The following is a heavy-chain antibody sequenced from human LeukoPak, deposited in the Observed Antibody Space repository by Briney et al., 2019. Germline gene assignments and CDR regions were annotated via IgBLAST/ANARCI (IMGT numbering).Heavy chain of an antibody. V-gene: IGHV3-21*04. CDR3: ARHHYDYVWGSYRYTDY. CDR2: ISSSSSYI. CDR1: GFTFSSYS. J-gene: IGHJ4*02. Sequence: GGSLRLSCAASGFTFSSYSMNWVRQAPGKGLEWVSSISSSSSYIYYADSVKGRFTISRDNAKNSLYLQMNSLRAEDTAVYYCARHHYDYVWGSYRYTDYWGQGTLVTVSS. D-gene: IGHD3-16*02.